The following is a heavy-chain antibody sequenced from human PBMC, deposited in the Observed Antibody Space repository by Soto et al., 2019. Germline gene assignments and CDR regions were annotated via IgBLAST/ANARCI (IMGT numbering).Heavy chain of an antibody. CDR2: IYYSGST. V-gene: IGHV4-39*01. D-gene: IGHD3-22*01. CDR1: GGSISSSSYY. J-gene: IGHJ2*01. Sequence: QLQLQESGPGLVKPSETLSLTCTVSGGSISSSSYYWGWIRQPPGKGLEWIGSIYYSGSTYYNPSLKSRVTTSVDTSKNQFSLKLNSVTAADTAVYYCARNSYHSSGWGDWYFDLWGRGTLVSVSS. CDR3: ARNSYHSSGWGDWYFDL.